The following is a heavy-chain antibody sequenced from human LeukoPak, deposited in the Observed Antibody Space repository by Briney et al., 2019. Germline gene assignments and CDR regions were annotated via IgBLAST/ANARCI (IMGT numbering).Heavy chain of an antibody. D-gene: IGHD6-19*01. CDR2: IYYSGST. Sequence: SETLSLTCTVSGGSISSYYWSWIRQPPGKGLEWIGYIYYSGSTNYNPSLKSRVTISVDTSKNQFSLKLSSVTAADTAVYYCARGDRQWLGGYYFDYWGQGTLVTVSS. V-gene: IGHV4-59*08. CDR3: ARGDRQWLGGYYFDY. CDR1: GGSISSYY. J-gene: IGHJ4*02.